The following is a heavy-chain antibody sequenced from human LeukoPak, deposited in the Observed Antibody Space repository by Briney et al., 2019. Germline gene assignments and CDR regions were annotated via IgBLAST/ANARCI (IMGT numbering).Heavy chain of an antibody. J-gene: IGHJ6*03. CDR3: ASLVVPAARRDYYYYYYMDV. CDR1: GGSISSYY. V-gene: IGHV4-59*06. D-gene: IGHD2-2*01. CDR2: IYYSGST. Sequence: SETLSLTCTVSGGSISSYYWSWIRQPPGKGLEWIGYIYYSGSTYYNPSLKSRVTISVDTSKNQFSLKLSSVTAADTAVYYCASLVVPAARRDYYYYYYMDVWGKGTTVTVSS.